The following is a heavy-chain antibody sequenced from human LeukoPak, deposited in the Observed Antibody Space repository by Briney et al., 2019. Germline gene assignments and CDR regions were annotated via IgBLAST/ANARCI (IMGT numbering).Heavy chain of an antibody. D-gene: IGHD3-10*01. Sequence: PSETLSLTCSVSGGSISSFYCNWMRQPAGKGLEWIGRIYTSGTTTYNPSLKSRVTMSVDTSKNQFSLKLSSVTAADTAVYYCARMARGYGSGSYRSYYYMDVWGKGTTVTISS. J-gene: IGHJ6*03. CDR1: GGSISSFY. CDR2: IYTSGTT. CDR3: ARMARGYGSGSYRSYYYMDV. V-gene: IGHV4-4*07.